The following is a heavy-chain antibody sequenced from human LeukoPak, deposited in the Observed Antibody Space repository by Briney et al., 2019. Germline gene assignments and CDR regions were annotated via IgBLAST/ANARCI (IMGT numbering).Heavy chain of an antibody. Sequence: GGSLRLSCAASGFTFDDYAMHWVRQAPGKGLEWVSGISWNSGSIGYADSVKGRFTISRDNAKNSLYLQMNSLRAEDTALYYCAKDRISALGIGYFDLWGRGTLVTVSS. CDR1: GFTFDDYA. V-gene: IGHV3-9*01. D-gene: IGHD7-27*01. CDR2: ISWNSGSI. J-gene: IGHJ2*01. CDR3: AKDRISALGIGYFDL.